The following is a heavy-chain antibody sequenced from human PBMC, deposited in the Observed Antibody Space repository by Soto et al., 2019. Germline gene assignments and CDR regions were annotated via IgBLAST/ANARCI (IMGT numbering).Heavy chain of an antibody. J-gene: IGHJ4*02. CDR2: INAGYGNT. Sequence: QVHLVQSGAEVRKPGASVKVSCKASGYTFSSYAMHWVRQAPGQRLEWMGWINAGYGNTKSSQKFQDRVTISRDTSASTAYMELTSLRSESTDVDYCARDTGDGTFDFWGQGTLVTVSS. V-gene: IGHV1-3*01. CDR3: ARDTGDGTFDF. CDR1: GYTFSSYA. D-gene: IGHD7-27*01.